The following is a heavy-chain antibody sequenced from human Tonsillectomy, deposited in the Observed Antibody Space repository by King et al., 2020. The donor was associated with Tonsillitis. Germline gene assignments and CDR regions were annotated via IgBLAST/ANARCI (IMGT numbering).Heavy chain of an antibody. V-gene: IGHV3-30*02. J-gene: IGHJ4*02. CDR1: GFTFSHYD. CDR3: AKSIGRRDLDY. CDR2: VRRDESNK. Sequence: VQLVESGGGVVQPGGSLRLSCAASGFTFSHYDMHWVRQAPDKGFEWVASVRRDESNKFYPDSVRGRFTISRDNSNNTLYLLINSLRGEDSAVYYCAKSIGRRDLDYWGQGTLVTVSS.